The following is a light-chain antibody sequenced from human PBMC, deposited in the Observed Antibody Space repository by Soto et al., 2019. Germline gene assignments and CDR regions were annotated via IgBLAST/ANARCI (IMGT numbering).Light chain of an antibody. Sequence: QPVLTQSPSAPASLGASVKLTCTLSSGHSSYAIAWHQQQPEKGPRYLMKLNSDGSHSKGDGIPDRFSGSSSGAERYLTISSLQSEDEADYYCQTWGRDVFGTGTKLTVL. V-gene: IGLV4-69*01. CDR2: LNSDGSH. CDR1: SGHSSYA. J-gene: IGLJ1*01. CDR3: QTWGRDV.